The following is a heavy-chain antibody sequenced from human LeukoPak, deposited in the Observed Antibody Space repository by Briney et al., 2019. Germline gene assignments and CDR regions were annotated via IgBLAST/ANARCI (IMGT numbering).Heavy chain of an antibody. Sequence: GGSLRLSCAASGFTFSSYWMSWVRQAPGKGLEWVANIKQDGSEKYYVDSVKGRFTTSRDNSKSSLYLHINNLRTEDTALYYCAKETWSNSFSDFDHWGQGTLVTVSS. V-gene: IGHV3-7*03. CDR2: IKQDGSEK. J-gene: IGHJ4*02. CDR1: GFTFSSYW. CDR3: AKETWSNSFSDFDH. D-gene: IGHD3-3*01.